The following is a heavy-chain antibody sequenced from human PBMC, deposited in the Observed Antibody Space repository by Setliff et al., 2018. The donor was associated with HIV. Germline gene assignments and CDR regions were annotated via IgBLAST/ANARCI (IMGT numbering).Heavy chain of an antibody. Sequence: FTFSSYSMNWVRQAPGKGLEWVSYISSSSSTIYYADSVKGRFTISRDNAKNSLYLQMNSLRAEDTAVYYCAKPLTQWGVSPYHYAVDVWGQGTMVTVSS. V-gene: IGHV3-48*01. CDR3: AKPLTQWGVSPYHYAVDV. CDR2: ISSSSSTI. J-gene: IGHJ6*02. CDR1: FTFSSYS. D-gene: IGHD1-26*01.